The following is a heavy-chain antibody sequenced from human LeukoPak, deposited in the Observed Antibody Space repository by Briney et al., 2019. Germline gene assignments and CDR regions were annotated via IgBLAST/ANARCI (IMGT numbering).Heavy chain of an antibody. D-gene: IGHD5/OR15-5a*01. CDR2: IYPGDSDT. V-gene: IGHV5-51*01. CDR1: GYSFTSYW. J-gene: IGHJ6*02. CDR3: ARRSQVIYDPSPAGGMDV. Sequence: GESLKISCKGSGYSFTSYWIGWVRQMPGKGLEWMGIIYPGDSDTRYSPSFQGQVTISADKSISTAYLQWSSLKASDTAMYYCARRSQVIYDPSPAGGMDVWGQGTTVTVSS.